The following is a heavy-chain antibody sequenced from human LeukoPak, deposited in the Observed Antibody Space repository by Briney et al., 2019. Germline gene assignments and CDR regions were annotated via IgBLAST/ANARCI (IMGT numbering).Heavy chain of an antibody. CDR1: GGSISSYY. Sequence: SETLSLTCTVSGGSISSYYWSWIRQPPGKGLEWIGYIYYSGSTNYNPSLKSRVTISVDTSKNQFSLKLSSVTAADTAVYYCASCYYDSSGYLRFDYWGQGTLVTVSS. D-gene: IGHD3-22*01. V-gene: IGHV4-59*01. J-gene: IGHJ4*02. CDR3: ASCYYDSSGYLRFDY. CDR2: IYYSGST.